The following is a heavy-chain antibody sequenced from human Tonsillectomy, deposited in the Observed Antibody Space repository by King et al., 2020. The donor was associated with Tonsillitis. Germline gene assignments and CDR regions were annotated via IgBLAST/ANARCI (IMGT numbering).Heavy chain of an antibody. CDR1: GGTFSSDA. CDR3: ARGDFGVVKLH. J-gene: IGHJ4*02. D-gene: IGHD3-3*01. V-gene: IGHV1-69*04. CDR2: IIRILGIA. Sequence: VQLVQSGTEVKKPGSSVKVSCKASGGTFSSDAISWVRQAPGQGLEWLGRIIRILGIANYAQKFQGRVTITADKSTSTAYMELSSLRSEDTAVYYCARGDFGVVKLHWGQGTLVTVSS.